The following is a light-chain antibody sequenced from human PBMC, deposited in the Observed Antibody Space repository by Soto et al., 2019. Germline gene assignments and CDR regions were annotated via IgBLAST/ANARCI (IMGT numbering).Light chain of an antibody. V-gene: IGKV1-39*01. CDR2: AAS. J-gene: IGKJ1*01. CDR1: QSISNH. Sequence: DIQMTQSPSSLSASVGDRVIITCRASQSISNHLNWYQQKPGKAPKLLIFAASSLQSGVPSRFSGSRSGPDFTLTISSLQPEDVATYYCQQSYSSPPTFGQGTKVDIK. CDR3: QQSYSSPPT.